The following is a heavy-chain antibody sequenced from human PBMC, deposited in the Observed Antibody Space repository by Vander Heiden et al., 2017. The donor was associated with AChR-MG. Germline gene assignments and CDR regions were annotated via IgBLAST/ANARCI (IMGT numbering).Heavy chain of an antibody. CDR1: GDSVASKSAA. CDR2: TYYRSKWYN. CDR3: ARGNYYYYYPMDV. V-gene: IGHV6-1*01. J-gene: IGHJ6*02. Sequence: QVQLQQSGPGLAKPSQTLSLTCAISGDSVASKSAASNSLRQSPSKGLEWLGRTYYRSKWYNDYAVSVKSRITINPDTSKNQFSLQLNSVTPEDTAVYYCARGNYYYYYPMDVWGQGTTVTVSS.